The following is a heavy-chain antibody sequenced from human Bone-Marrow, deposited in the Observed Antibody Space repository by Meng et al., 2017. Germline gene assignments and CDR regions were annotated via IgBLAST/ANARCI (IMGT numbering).Heavy chain of an antibody. Sequence: GESLKISCAASGFTFDDYAMYWVRQAPGKGLEWVPLINWNGADIYYADSVKGRFTISRDNTKNSLYLQMTSLRPEDTALYYCAKAKNYYNIDVWGQGPTVTVSS. V-gene: IGHV3-43D*04. CDR3: AKAKNYYNIDV. J-gene: IGHJ6*02. CDR1: GFTFDDYA. CDR2: INWNGADI.